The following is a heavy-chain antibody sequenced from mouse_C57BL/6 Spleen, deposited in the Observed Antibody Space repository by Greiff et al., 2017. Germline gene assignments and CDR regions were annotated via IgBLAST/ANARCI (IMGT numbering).Heavy chain of an antibody. CDR2: ISSGSSTI. J-gene: IGHJ4*01. CDR3: SRRGLYYGPLYAMDY. CDR1: GFTFSDYG. Sequence: EVTVVESGGGLVKPGGSLKLSCAASGFTFSDYGMHWVRQAPEKGLEWVAYISSGSSTIYYADTVKGRFTISRDNAKNTLFLQMTSLRSEDTAMYYCSRRGLYYGPLYAMDYWGQGTSVTVSS. D-gene: IGHD2-1*01. V-gene: IGHV5-17*01.